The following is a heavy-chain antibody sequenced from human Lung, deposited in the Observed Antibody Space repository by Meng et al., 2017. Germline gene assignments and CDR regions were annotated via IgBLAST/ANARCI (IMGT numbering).Heavy chain of an antibody. V-gene: IGHV3-15*01. Sequence: VHLVGSGGDFVKPGGSLRLSCAASGFYFSNAWMSWVRPAPGKGLEWVGRIKSNTDGGTAEYAAPVTGRFTISRDDSKSTLYLQMSRLRIDDTGVYYCTWDDKAVSDYWGQGTLVTVSS. CDR1: GFYFSNAW. J-gene: IGHJ4*02. D-gene: IGHD3-9*01. CDR2: IKSNTDGGTA. CDR3: TWDDKAVSDY.